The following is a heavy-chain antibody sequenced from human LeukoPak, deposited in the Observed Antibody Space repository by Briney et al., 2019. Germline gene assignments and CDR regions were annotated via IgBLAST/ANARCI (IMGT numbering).Heavy chain of an antibody. CDR1: GGSISSSSYY. J-gene: IGHJ4*02. V-gene: IGHV4-39*01. CDR2: IYYSGST. Sequence: SETLSLTCTVSGGSISSSSYYWGWIRQPPGKGLEWIGSIYYSGSTYYNPSLKSRVTISVDTSKNQFSLKLSSVTAADTAVYYCARAGRIAIRAFDYWGQGTLVTVSS. CDR3: ARAGRIAIRAFDY. D-gene: IGHD2-15*01.